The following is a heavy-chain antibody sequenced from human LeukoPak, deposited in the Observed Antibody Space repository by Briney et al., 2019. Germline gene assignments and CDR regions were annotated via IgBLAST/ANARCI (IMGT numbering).Heavy chain of an antibody. CDR2: MNPNSGNT. Sequence: ASVKVSCKASGYTFTSYDINWVRQATGQGLEWMGWMNPNSGNTGYAQKFQGRVTMTRNTSISTAYMELSSLRSEDTAVYYCARGRLGFGVLLYGGKRDWFDPWGQGTLVTVSS. CDR1: GYTFTSYD. J-gene: IGHJ5*02. D-gene: IGHD3-10*01. CDR3: ARGRLGFGVLLYGGKRDWFDP. V-gene: IGHV1-8*01.